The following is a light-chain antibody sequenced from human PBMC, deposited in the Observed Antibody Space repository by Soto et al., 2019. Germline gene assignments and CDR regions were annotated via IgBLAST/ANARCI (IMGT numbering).Light chain of an antibody. V-gene: IGKV3-15*01. Sequence: EIVMTQSPATLSVSPGERATISCRASQPVSSNFAWYRQKPGQAPTLVIYRASTRATGIPARFSGSGSGTEFTLTLSSLQSEDFAVYSSQQYNNWPYTFGQGTKLEIK. CDR3: QQYNNWPYT. CDR2: RAS. CDR1: QPVSSN. J-gene: IGKJ2*01.